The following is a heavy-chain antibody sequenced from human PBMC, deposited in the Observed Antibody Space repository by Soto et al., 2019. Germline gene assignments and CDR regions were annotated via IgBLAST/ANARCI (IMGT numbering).Heavy chain of an antibody. D-gene: IGHD3-22*01. CDR3: ASFSRMADGYY. Sequence: GGSLRLSCAASGFIFSSYAINWVRQAPGKGLEWVSYISGSGTTIYYADSVKGRFTISRDYAKSSLYLQMNSLRAEDTAMYYCASFSRMADGYYWGQGTLVTVSS. V-gene: IGHV3-48*01. J-gene: IGHJ4*02. CDR1: GFIFSSYA. CDR2: ISGSGTTI.